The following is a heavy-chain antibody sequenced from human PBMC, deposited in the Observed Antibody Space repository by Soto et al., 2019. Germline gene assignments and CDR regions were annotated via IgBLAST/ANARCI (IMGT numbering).Heavy chain of an antibody. CDR1: GGTFSSYA. CDR2: IIPIFGTA. D-gene: IGHD2-15*01. J-gene: IGHJ6*02. V-gene: IGHV1-69*06. CDR3: ARDGAGYCSGGSCSTDYYYYYGMDV. Sequence: QVQLVQSGAEVKKPGSSVKVSCKASGGTFSSYAISWVRQAPGQGLEWMGGIIPIFGTANYAQKFQGRVTITADKSTSTAYMELRSLRSEDTAVYYCARDGAGYCSGGSCSTDYYYYYGMDVWGQGTTVTVSS.